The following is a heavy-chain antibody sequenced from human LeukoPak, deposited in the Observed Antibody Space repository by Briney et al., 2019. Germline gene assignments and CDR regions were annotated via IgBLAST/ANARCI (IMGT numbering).Heavy chain of an antibody. CDR3: TTVTMVREIN. CDR2: IKRKGDGGTT. J-gene: IGHJ4*02. V-gene: IGHV3-15*01. CDR1: GFTFSYAY. D-gene: IGHD3-10*01. Sequence: KPGGSLRLSCAASGFTFSYAYMNWVPQAPGKGPEWVGRIKRKGDGGTTDYAAPVKGRFTISRDDSKNMLYLQMNSLTTEDTAVYYCTTVTMVREINWGQGTLVTVSS.